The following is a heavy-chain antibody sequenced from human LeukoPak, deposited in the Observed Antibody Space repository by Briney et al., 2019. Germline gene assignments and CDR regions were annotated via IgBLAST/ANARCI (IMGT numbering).Heavy chain of an antibody. D-gene: IGHD3-16*01. Sequence: SETLSLTCTASGGSISSYYWSWIRQPPGKGLEWIGYVYYSGSTNYNPSLKSRVTMSVDTSKKQFSLKLRSVTAADTAVYYCAKWGDGMDVWGQGTTVTVSS. CDR2: VYYSGST. V-gene: IGHV4-59*01. J-gene: IGHJ6*02. CDR1: GGSISSYY. CDR3: AKWGDGMDV.